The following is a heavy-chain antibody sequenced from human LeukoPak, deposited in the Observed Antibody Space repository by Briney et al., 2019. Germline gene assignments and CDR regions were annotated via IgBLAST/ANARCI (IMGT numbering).Heavy chain of an antibody. D-gene: IGHD6-13*01. J-gene: IGHJ4*02. V-gene: IGHV4-30-4*01. CDR3: ARADGYSSSWFDY. CDR1: GGSISSGDYY. CDR2: IYYSGST. Sequence: SETLSLTCTVSGGSISSGDYYWSWIRQPPGKGLEWIGYIYYSGSTYYNPSLKSRVTISVDTSKNQFSLKLSSVTAADTAVYYCARADGYSSSWFDYWGQGTLVTVSS.